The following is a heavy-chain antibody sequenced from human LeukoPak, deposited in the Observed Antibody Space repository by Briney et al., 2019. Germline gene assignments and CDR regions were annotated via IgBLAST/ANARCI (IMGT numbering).Heavy chain of an antibody. J-gene: IGHJ4*02. Sequence: PGGPLRLSCEASGFMLNVYYMSWFRLAPGKGLEWIGYISPTGSYTTYADSVRGRFTISRDNAKNLLFLQMNDLRTEDTAVYYCARKLGGTQCGGDCFFDHWGQGTRVAVSS. V-gene: IGHV3-11*03. CDR1: GFMLNVYY. CDR3: ARKLGGTQCGGDCFFDH. D-gene: IGHD2-21*02. CDR2: ISPTGSYT.